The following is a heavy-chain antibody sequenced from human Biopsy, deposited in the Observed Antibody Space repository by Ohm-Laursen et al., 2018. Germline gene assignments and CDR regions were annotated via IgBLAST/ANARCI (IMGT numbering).Heavy chain of an antibody. D-gene: IGHD3-3*01. Sequence: SETLSLTCAVSGGSFSGTYWSWIRQTPGKGLEWVGEINHSGSTKYNPSFESRVTISVDTSKNQFSLNLFSVTAADAARYFCARGEYYAYWSGARKLNHFDYWGQGTLVIVSS. V-gene: IGHV4-34*01. CDR1: GGSFSGTY. J-gene: IGHJ4*02. CDR2: INHSGST. CDR3: ARGEYYAYWSGARKLNHFDY.